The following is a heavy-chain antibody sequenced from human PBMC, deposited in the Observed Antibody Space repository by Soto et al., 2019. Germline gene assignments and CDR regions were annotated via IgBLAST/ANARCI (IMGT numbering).Heavy chain of an antibody. V-gene: IGHV4-39*01. D-gene: IGHD5-18*01. Sequence: SETLSLTCTVSGGSISSSSYYWGWIRQPPGKGLEWIGSIYYSGSTYYNPSLKSRVTISVDTSKNQFSLKLSSVTAADTAVYYCARLVMRGYSYGRIDYWGQGTLVTVSS. J-gene: IGHJ4*02. CDR3: ARLVMRGYSYGRIDY. CDR1: GGSISSSSYY. CDR2: IYYSGST.